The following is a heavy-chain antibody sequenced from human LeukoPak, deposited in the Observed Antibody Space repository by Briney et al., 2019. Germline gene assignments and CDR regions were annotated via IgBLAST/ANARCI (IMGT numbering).Heavy chain of an antibody. D-gene: IGHD4/OR15-4a*01. CDR3: ARATWYGGNPSGAFDI. Sequence: ASVKVSCKASGYTFTNYYMRWVRQAPGQGLEWMGIVNPSGGSTSYPQKFQGRVTMTRDTSTSTVYMELSSLRSDDTAVYYCARATWYGGNPSGAFDIWGQGTRVTVSS. V-gene: IGHV1-46*01. CDR2: VNPSGGST. CDR1: GYTFTNYY. J-gene: IGHJ3*02.